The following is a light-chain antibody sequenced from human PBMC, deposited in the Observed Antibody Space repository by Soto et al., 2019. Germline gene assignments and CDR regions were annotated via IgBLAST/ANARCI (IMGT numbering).Light chain of an antibody. CDR1: QSISTW. Sequence: DIQMTQSPSTLSASVGDTVTITCRASQSISTWMAWYQQKPGKAPKLLIFDASTLEGGVPSRFSGSASGTEFTLTISSLQPDDFATYYCQHSDSYPYTFGQGTKVEI. V-gene: IGKV1-5*01. CDR2: DAS. J-gene: IGKJ2*01. CDR3: QHSDSYPYT.